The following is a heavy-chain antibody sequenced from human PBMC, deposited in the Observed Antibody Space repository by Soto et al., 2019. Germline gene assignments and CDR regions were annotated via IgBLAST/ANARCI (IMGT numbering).Heavy chain of an antibody. CDR1: GYSFTSYW. V-gene: IGHV5-51*01. D-gene: IGHD3-22*01. J-gene: IGHJ3*02. CDR2: IYPGDSDT. CDR3: ARRHDSSGYYAVNAFDI. Sequence: PGESLKISCKGSGYSFTSYWIGWVRQMPGKGLEWMGIIYPGDSDTRYSPSFQGQVTISADKSISTAYLQWSSLKASDTAMYYCARRHDSSGYYAVNAFDIWGQGTMVTVSS.